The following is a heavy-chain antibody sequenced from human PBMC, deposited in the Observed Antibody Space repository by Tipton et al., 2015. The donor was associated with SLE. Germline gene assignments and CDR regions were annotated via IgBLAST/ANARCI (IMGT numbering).Heavy chain of an antibody. V-gene: IGHV4-34*01. CDR2: INHSGST. CDR1: GGSFSGYY. CDR3: ASGVVAATLYFDH. D-gene: IGHD2-15*01. Sequence: TLSLTCAVYGGSFSGYYWSWIRQPPGKGLEWIGEINHSGSTNYNPSLKSRVTISVDTSKNQFSLKLSSVTAADTAVYYCASGVVAATLYFDHWGQGTLVTVSS. J-gene: IGHJ4*02.